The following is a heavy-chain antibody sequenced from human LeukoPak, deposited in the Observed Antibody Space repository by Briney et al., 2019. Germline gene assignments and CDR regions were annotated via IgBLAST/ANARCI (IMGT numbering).Heavy chain of an antibody. CDR3: ARDRILPKYYYDSSGYPRNAFDI. J-gene: IGHJ3*02. Sequence: SETLSLTGTLPGGAMSSYEWRWIGQPPGKGLEWMGYIYYSGSTNYNPSLKSRVTMSVDTSKNQFSLKLSSVTAADTAVYYCARDRILPKYYYDSSGYPRNAFDIWGQGTMVTVSS. CDR1: GGAMSSYE. V-gene: IGHV4-59*01. D-gene: IGHD3-22*01. CDR2: IYYSGST.